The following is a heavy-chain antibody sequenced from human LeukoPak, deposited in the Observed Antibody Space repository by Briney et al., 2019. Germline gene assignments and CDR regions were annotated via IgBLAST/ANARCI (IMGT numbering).Heavy chain of an antibody. V-gene: IGHV1-69*06. J-gene: IGHJ6*04. CDR1: GGTFSSYA. Sequence: SVKVFCKSSGGTFSSYAISWVRQAPGQGLEWMGGIISIFGTANYAQKFQGRVTITADKSTRTAYMELSSLRSEDTAVYYCAREIGGGSCYPECGMDVWGKGTTVTVSS. D-gene: IGHD2-15*01. CDR3: AREIGGGSCYPECGMDV. CDR2: IISIFGTA.